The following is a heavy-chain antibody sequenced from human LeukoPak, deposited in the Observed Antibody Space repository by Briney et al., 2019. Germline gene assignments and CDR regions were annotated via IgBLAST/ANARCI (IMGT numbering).Heavy chain of an antibody. J-gene: IGHJ6*03. Sequence: PGGSLRLSCAASGFTFSSYGMSWVRQAPGKGLEWVSAISGSGGSTYYADSVKGRFTISRDNSKNTLYLQMNSLRAEDTAVYYCAKGGYCSGGSCYYYYYMDVWGKGTTVTVSS. V-gene: IGHV3-23*01. CDR1: GFTFSSYG. CDR3: AKGGYCSGGSCYYYYYMDV. CDR2: ISGSGGST. D-gene: IGHD2-15*01.